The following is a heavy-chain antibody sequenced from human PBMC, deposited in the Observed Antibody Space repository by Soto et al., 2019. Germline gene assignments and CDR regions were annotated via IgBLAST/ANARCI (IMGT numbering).Heavy chain of an antibody. Sequence: SGPTLVNPTQTLTLTCTFSGFSLSTSGVGVGWIRQPPGKALEWLALIYWDDDKRYSPSLKSRLTITKDTSKNQVVLTMTNMDPVDTATYYCAHRRQTWDSSAAAARHYFDYWGQETLVTVSS. J-gene: IGHJ4*02. V-gene: IGHV2-5*02. CDR1: GFSLSTSGVG. CDR3: AHRRQTWDSSAAAARHYFDY. CDR2: IYWDDDK. D-gene: IGHD6-13*01.